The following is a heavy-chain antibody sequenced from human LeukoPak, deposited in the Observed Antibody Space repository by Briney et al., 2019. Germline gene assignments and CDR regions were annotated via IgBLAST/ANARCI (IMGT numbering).Heavy chain of an antibody. D-gene: IGHD3-16*01. J-gene: IGHJ4*02. Sequence: GGSLRLSCAASGCTFSSYGMHWVRQAPGKGLEWVAVISYDGGNKYYADSVKGRFTISRDNSKNTLYLQMNSLRAEDTAVYYCAKDLRWGYYFDYWGQGTLVTVSS. CDR1: GCTFSSYG. CDR3: AKDLRWGYYFDY. CDR2: ISYDGGNK. V-gene: IGHV3-30*18.